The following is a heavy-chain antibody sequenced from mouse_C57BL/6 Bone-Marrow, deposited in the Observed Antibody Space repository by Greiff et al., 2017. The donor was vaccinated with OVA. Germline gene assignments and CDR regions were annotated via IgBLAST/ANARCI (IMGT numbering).Heavy chain of an antibody. D-gene: IGHD2-5*01. J-gene: IGHJ3*01. V-gene: IGHV1-75*01. CDR3: ARQGFYSNYWFAY. Sequence: QVQLKESGPELVKPGASVKISCKASGYTFTDYYINWVKQRPGQGLEGIGWIFPGSGSTYYNEKFKGKATLTVDKSSSTAYMLLSSLTSEDSAVYFCARQGFYSNYWFAYWGQGTLVTVSA. CDR2: IFPGSGST. CDR1: GYTFTDYY.